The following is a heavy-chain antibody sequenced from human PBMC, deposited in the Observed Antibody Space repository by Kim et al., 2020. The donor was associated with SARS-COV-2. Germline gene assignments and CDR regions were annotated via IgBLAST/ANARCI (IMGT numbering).Heavy chain of an antibody. V-gene: IGHV5-51*01. CDR1: GYNFASYW. D-gene: IGHD2-2*01. Sequence: GESLKISCEVFGYNFASYWVGWVRQRPGKGLDWVATIYPGDSDTRYNPSLQGHVTVSVDRSVNTAYLQWGSLRASDTAMYYCARQLSTSGFDSWGQGTLLTVSS. J-gene: IGHJ5*01. CDR3: ARQLSTSGFDS. CDR2: IYPGDSDT.